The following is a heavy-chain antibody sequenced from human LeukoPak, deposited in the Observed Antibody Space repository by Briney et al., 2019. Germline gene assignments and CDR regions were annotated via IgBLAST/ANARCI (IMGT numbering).Heavy chain of an antibody. Sequence: SETLSLTCTVSGYSISSGYYWGWIRQPPGKGREWMATIHHSEATYYNSSLKSRLTISVDTSKNQFSLRVNFVTAADTAVYFCARYYGTGRDTDYWGQGTLVTVSS. CDR1: GYSISSGYY. CDR2: IHHSEAT. D-gene: IGHD3-10*01. J-gene: IGHJ4*02. CDR3: ARYYGTGRDTDY. V-gene: IGHV4-38-2*02.